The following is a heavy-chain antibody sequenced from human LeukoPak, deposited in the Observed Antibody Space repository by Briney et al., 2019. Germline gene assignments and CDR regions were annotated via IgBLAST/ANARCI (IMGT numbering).Heavy chain of an antibody. CDR1: GFTFSSYG. V-gene: IGHV3-33*01. CDR2: IWFDGSNK. CDR3: ARERVVAATRAYYYYYGMDV. Sequence: GRSLRLSCAASGFTFSSYGMHWVRQAPGKGLEWVAVIWFDGSNKYYADSVKGRFTISRDNSKNTLYLQMNSLRAEDTAVYYCARERVVAATRAYYYYYGMDVWGQGTTVTVSS. J-gene: IGHJ6*02. D-gene: IGHD2-15*01.